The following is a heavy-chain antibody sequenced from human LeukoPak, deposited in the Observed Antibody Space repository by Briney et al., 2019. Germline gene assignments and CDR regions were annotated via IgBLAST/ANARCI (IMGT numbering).Heavy chain of an antibody. J-gene: IGHJ5*02. CDR1: GVSISSGGYY. V-gene: IGHV4-31*03. Sequence: SQTLSLTCTVSGVSISSGGYYWSWIRQHPGKGLEWIGYIYYSGSTYYNPSLKSRVTISVDTSKNQFSLKLSSVTAADTAVYYCARGRPSRSQFDPWGQGTLVTVSS. D-gene: IGHD6-6*01. CDR2: IYYSGST. CDR3: ARGRPSRSQFDP.